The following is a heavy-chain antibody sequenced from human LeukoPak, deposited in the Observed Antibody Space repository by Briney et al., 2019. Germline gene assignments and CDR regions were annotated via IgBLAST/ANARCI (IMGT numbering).Heavy chain of an antibody. J-gene: IGHJ3*02. CDR1: GYSISSGYY. CDR3: ARENYGDYGAFDI. D-gene: IGHD4-17*01. CDR2: INHSGST. Sequence: PSETLSLTCTVSGYSISSGYYWSWIRPPPGKGLEWIGEINHSGSTNYNPSLKSRVTISVDTSKNQFSLKLSSVTAADTAVYYCARENYGDYGAFDIWGQGTMVTVSS. V-gene: IGHV4-38-2*02.